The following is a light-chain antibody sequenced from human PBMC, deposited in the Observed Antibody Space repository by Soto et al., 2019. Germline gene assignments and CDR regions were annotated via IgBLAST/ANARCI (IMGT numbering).Light chain of an antibody. CDR2: DAS. J-gene: IGKJ2*01. CDR3: HQRGNWPPYT. CDR1: QSVGSY. Sequence: EIVLTQFPVTLSLSPGERATLSCRASQSVGSYLGWYQQRPGQAPRLLIYDASNRATGIPARFSGSGSGTDFTLSISSLEHADFAVYYCHQRGNWPPYTFGQGTRLEI. V-gene: IGKV3-11*01.